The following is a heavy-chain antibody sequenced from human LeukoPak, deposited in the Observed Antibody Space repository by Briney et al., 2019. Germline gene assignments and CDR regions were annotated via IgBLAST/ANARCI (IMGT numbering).Heavy chain of an antibody. Sequence: ASVKVSCKASGYTFTGYYMHWVRQAPGQGLEWMGWINPNSGGTNYAQKFQGRVTMTRDTSISTAYMALSRLRSAATAVYYCAREGTPYGDYVSGGATPYYYYYYMDVWGKGTTVTVSS. J-gene: IGHJ6*03. D-gene: IGHD4-17*01. CDR3: AREGTPYGDYVSGGATPYYYYYYMDV. V-gene: IGHV1-2*02. CDR2: INPNSGGT. CDR1: GYTFTGYY.